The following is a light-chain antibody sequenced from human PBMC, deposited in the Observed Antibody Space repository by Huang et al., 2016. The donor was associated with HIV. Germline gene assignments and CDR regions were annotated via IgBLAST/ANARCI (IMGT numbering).Light chain of an antibody. V-gene: IGKV3-11*01. CDR2: DSS. J-gene: IGKJ4*01. Sequence: EILLTQSPATLSLSPGERATLSCRASQSISRYLAWYQQKPGQPPTLLIYDSSKRATDIPVRFNGSGSGTDFTLTISGLEAEDSAVYYCQECDTWPRLGFGGGTRVEIK. CDR1: QSISRY. CDR3: QECDTWPRLG.